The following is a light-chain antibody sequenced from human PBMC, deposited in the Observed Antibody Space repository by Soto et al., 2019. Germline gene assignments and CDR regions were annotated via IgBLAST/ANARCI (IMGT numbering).Light chain of an antibody. Sequence: EIVLTQSPATLSLSPGERATLSCRASQNVANYLDWYQQKPGQAPRLLIYESSNRATGIAARFSGSGSGTEFTLTISSLQSEDFAVYYCQQYNNWPRTFGQGTKVDNK. CDR2: ESS. V-gene: IGKV3D-15*01. J-gene: IGKJ1*01. CDR3: QQYNNWPRT. CDR1: QNVANY.